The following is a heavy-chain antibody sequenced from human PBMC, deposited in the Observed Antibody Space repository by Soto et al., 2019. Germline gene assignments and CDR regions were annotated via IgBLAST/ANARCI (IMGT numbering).Heavy chain of an antibody. CDR3: ARSPRSSPYFDY. CDR2: IYPGDSET. J-gene: IGHJ4*02. V-gene: IGHV5-51*01. D-gene: IGHD6-13*01. CDR1: GYTFTNNW. Sequence: GESLKISCKGSGYTFTNNWVGWVRQMPGKGLEWMGIIYPGDSETRYSPSFHGKVTISADRSIGTAYLQWSSLEASDSAFYFCARSPRSSPYFDYWGQGALVTVSS.